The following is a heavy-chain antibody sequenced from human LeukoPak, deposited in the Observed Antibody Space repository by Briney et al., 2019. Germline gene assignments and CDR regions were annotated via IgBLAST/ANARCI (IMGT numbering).Heavy chain of an antibody. V-gene: IGHV3-21*01. Sequence: GGSLRLSCAASGFTFSSYSMNWVRQAPGKGLEWVSSISSSSSYIYYADSVKGRFTISRDNAKNSLYLQMNSLRAEDTAVYYCARGRYCSGGSCYGSAALDYWGQGTLVTVSS. CDR1: GFTFSSYS. D-gene: IGHD2-15*01. J-gene: IGHJ4*02. CDR2: ISSSSSYI. CDR3: ARGRYCSGGSCYGSAALDY.